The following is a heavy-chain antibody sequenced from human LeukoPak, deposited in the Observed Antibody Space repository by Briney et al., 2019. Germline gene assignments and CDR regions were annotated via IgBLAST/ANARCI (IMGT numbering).Heavy chain of an antibody. CDR3: ANIGRYSYSSGY. D-gene: IGHD5-18*01. Sequence: PGGSLRLSCAASGFTFSSYSMNWVRQAPGKGLEWVSYISSSSTIYYADSVKGRFTISRDNAKNSLYLQMNSLRAEDTAVYYCANIGRYSYSSGYWGQGTLVTVSS. CDR1: GFTFSSYS. J-gene: IGHJ4*02. V-gene: IGHV3-48*04. CDR2: ISSSSTI.